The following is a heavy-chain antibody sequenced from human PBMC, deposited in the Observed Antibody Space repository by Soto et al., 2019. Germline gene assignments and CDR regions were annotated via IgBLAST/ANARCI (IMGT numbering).Heavy chain of an antibody. CDR3: ARRGIVVVPAAINYYYYMDV. Sequence: QVQLQQWGAGLLKPSETLSLTCAVYGGSFSGYYWSWIRQPPGKGLEWIGEINHSGSTNYNPSLKSRVTISVDTSKNQFSLKLSSVTAADTAVYYCARRGIVVVPAAINYYYYMDVWGKGTTVTVSS. CDR2: INHSGST. V-gene: IGHV4-34*01. D-gene: IGHD2-2*01. J-gene: IGHJ6*03. CDR1: GGSFSGYY.